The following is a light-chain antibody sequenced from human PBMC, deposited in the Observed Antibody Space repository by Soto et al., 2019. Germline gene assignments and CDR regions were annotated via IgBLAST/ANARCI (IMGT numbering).Light chain of an antibody. V-gene: IGKV3-11*01. CDR3: QQRSNWPPFKFT. CDR2: DAC. J-gene: IGKJ3*01. Sequence: EIVLTQSPATLSLSPGERATLSCRASQSVSSYLAWYQQKPGQAPRLLIYDACNRATGIPARFNGSGSGTDFTLTISSLEPEDFAVYYCQQRSNWPPFKFTFGPGTKVDIK. CDR1: QSVSSY.